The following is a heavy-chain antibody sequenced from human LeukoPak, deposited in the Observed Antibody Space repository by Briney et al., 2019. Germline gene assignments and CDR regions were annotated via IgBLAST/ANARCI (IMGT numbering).Heavy chain of an antibody. CDR1: GYTFTGYY. CDR2: INPNSGGT. V-gene: IGHV1-2*02. D-gene: IGHD3-10*01. Sequence: ASVKVSCKASGYTFTGYYMHWVRQAPGQGLEWMGWINPNSGGTNYAQKFQGRVTITADKSTSTAYMELSSLRSEDTAVYYCARAPGYGSGSYWYYYYYMDVWGKGTTVTASS. CDR3: ARAPGYGSGSYWYYYYYMDV. J-gene: IGHJ6*03.